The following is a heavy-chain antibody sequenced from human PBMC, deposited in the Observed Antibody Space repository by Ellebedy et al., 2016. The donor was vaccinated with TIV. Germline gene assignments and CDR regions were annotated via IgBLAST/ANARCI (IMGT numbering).Heavy chain of an antibody. Sequence: GESLKISCAASGFTFSSSSMNWVRQAPGKGLEWVSYISSSRSTIYYADSVKGRFTISRDNAKNSLYLQMNSLRAEDTAVYYCAKADLGLFDYWGQGTLVTVSS. V-gene: IGHV3-48*01. CDR2: ISSSRSTI. J-gene: IGHJ4*02. CDR3: AKADLGLFDY. CDR1: GFTFSSSS. D-gene: IGHD7-27*01.